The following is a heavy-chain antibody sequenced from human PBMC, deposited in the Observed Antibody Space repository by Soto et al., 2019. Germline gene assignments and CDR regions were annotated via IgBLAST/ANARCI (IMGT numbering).Heavy chain of an antibody. V-gene: IGHV4-34*01. CDR2: ITHSGSA. CDR3: ARGRGVGENSRFTGGFSYFDY. Sequence: QVQLQQWGAGLLKPSETLSLTCVVYGGSMRGDYWSWIRKIPGKGLEWVWEITHSGSAKYNPSLKARVTISVETSKNQFSLELSSATDADTAVYYCARGRGVGENSRFTGGFSYFDYWGQGTLITVSS. CDR1: GGSMRGDY. D-gene: IGHD3-16*01. J-gene: IGHJ4*02.